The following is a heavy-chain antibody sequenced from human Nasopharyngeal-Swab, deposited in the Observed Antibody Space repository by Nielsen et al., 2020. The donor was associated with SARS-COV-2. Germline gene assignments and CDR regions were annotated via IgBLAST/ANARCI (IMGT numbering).Heavy chain of an antibody. J-gene: IGHJ6*02. Sequence: GESLKISCAASGFTFSSYNMNWVRQAPGKGLEWVSSISSITYIYYADSVKGRFTISRDSAKNSLYLQMNSLRAEDTAVYYCARDGLDYDFWSAYFMDVWGQGTTVTVSS. V-gene: IGHV3-21*01. CDR3: ARDGLDYDFWSAYFMDV. CDR2: ISSITYI. CDR1: GFTFSSYN. D-gene: IGHD3-3*01.